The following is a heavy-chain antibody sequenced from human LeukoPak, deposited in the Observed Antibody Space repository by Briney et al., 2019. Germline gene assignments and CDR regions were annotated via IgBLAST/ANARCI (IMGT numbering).Heavy chain of an antibody. V-gene: IGHV1-2*02. CDR1: GYTFTGYY. J-gene: IGHJ4*02. CDR3: ARDRGYCSSTSCSAVLFDY. CDR2: INPNSGGT. D-gene: IGHD2-2*01. Sequence: ASVKVSCKASGYTFTGYYMHWVRQAPGQGLEWMGWINPNSGGTNYAQKFQGRVTMTRETSISTAYMELSRLRSDDTAVYYCARDRGYCSSTSCSAVLFDYWGQGTLVTVSS.